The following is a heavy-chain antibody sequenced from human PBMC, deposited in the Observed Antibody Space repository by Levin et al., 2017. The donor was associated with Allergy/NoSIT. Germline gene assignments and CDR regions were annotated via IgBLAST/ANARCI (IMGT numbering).Heavy chain of an antibody. Sequence: AASVKVSCKVTTYTLTELSMHWVRQAPGKGLEWMGGFDHKDGKTIYAQKFQGRVTMTEDTSTDTAYIEVRSLRSEDTAVYYCATRNKRDAAMAYDYWGQGTLVIVSS. CDR1: TYTLTELS. CDR2: FDHKDGKT. J-gene: IGHJ4*02. D-gene: IGHD5-18*01. CDR3: ATRNKRDAAMAYDY. V-gene: IGHV1-24*01.